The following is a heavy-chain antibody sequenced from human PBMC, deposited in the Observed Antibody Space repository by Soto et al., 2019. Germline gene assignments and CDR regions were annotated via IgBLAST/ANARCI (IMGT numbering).Heavy chain of an antibody. CDR2: IYYSGST. Sequence: QVQLQESGPGLVKPSETLSLTCTVSGGSISSYYWSWIRQPPGKGLEWIGYIYYSGSTNYNPSLKSRVTISVDTSKNQFSLKLSSVTAADTAVYYCARSMVRGVFIVPFDYWGQGTLVTVSS. V-gene: IGHV4-59*01. D-gene: IGHD3-10*01. J-gene: IGHJ4*02. CDR1: GGSISSYY. CDR3: ARSMVRGVFIVPFDY.